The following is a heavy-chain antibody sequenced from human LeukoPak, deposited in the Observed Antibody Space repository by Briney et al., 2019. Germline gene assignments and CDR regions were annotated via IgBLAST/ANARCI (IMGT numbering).Heavy chain of an antibody. D-gene: IGHD3-10*01. V-gene: IGHV3-23*01. J-gene: IGHJ4*02. CDR1: GFTFSSYA. CDR3: AKDPIFPHSGSDY. Sequence: GGSLRLSCAASGFTFSSYAMSWVRQAPGKRLEWVSAISGSGGSTYYADSVKGRFTISRDNSKNTLYLQMNSLRAEDTAVYYCAKDPIFPHSGSDYWGQGTLVTVSS. CDR2: ISGSGGST.